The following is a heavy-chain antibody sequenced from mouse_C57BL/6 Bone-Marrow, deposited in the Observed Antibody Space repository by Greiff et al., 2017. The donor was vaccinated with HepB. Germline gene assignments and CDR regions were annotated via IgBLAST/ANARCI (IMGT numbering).Heavy chain of an antibody. CDR1: GYTFTSYG. CDR3: ARAGGSKVDY. J-gene: IGHJ2*01. D-gene: IGHD1-1*01. Sequence: QVQLKESGAELARPGASVKLSCKASGYTFTSYGISWVKQRTGQGLEWIGEIYPRSGNTYYNEKFKGKATLTADKSSSTAYMELRSLTSEDSAVYFCARAGGSKVDYWGQGTTLTVSS. CDR2: IYPRSGNT. V-gene: IGHV1-81*01.